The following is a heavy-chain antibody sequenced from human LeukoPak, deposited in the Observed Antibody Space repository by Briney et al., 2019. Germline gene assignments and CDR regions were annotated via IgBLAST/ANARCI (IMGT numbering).Heavy chain of an antibody. Sequence: GASVKVSCKASGYTFTSYGISWVRQAPGQGLEWMGWISAYNGNTNYAQKLQGRVTMTTDTSTSTAYMELRSLRSDDTAVYYCARDVRDWNDPFTQHTFDYWGQGTLVTVSS. CDR1: GYTFTSYG. CDR2: ISAYNGNT. D-gene: IGHD1-1*01. V-gene: IGHV1-18*01. CDR3: ARDVRDWNDPFTQHTFDY. J-gene: IGHJ4*02.